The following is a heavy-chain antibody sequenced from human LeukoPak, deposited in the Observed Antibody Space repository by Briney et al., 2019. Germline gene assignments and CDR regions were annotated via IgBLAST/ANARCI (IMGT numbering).Heavy chain of an antibody. J-gene: IGHJ4*02. CDR1: GGSFSGYY. CDR2: INHSGSI. V-gene: IGHV4-34*01. D-gene: IGHD1-26*01. Sequence: SETLSLTCAVYGGSFSGYYWSWIRQPPGRGLEWIGEINHSGSINYNPSLKSRVTISVDTSKNQFSLKLSSVTAADTAVYYCARARSGKWGFDYWGQGTLVTVSS. CDR3: ARARSGKWGFDY.